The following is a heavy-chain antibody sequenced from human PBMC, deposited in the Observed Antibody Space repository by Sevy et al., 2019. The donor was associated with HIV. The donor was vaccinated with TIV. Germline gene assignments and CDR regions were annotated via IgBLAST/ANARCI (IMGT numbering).Heavy chain of an antibody. CDR3: ARGSISVVVPAAKYDY. CDR2: INHSGST. Sequence: SETLSITCAVYGGSFSGYYWSWIRQPPGKGLEWIGEINHSGSTNYNPSLKSRVTISVDTSKNQFSLKLSSVTAADTAVYYCARGSISVVVPAAKYDYWGQGTLVTVSS. J-gene: IGHJ4*02. V-gene: IGHV4-34*01. CDR1: GGSFSGYY. D-gene: IGHD2-2*01.